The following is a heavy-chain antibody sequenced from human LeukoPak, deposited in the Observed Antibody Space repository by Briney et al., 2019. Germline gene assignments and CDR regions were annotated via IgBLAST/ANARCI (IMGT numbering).Heavy chain of an antibody. CDR3: AREAIVGATTDAFDI. V-gene: IGHV3-21*01. Sequence: GGSLRLSCAASGFTFSSYSMNWVRQAPGKGLEWVSSISSSSSYIYYADSVKGRFTISRDNAKNTLYLQMNSLRAEYTAVYYCAREAIVGATTDAFDIWGQGTMVTVSS. CDR1: GFTFSSYS. J-gene: IGHJ3*02. D-gene: IGHD1-26*01. CDR2: ISSSSSYI.